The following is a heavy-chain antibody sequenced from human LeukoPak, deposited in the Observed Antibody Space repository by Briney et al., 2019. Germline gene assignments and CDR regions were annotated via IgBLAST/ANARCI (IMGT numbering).Heavy chain of an antibody. J-gene: IGHJ3*02. CDR2: LYYSGST. D-gene: IGHD3-9*01. CDR3: ARDTYYDILTGYYFEAGAFDI. V-gene: IGHV4-39*07. Sequence: SETLSLTCTVSGGSTSSSSYYWGWIRQPPGKGLKWIGSLYYSGSTYYNPSLKSRVTISVDTSKNQFSLKLSSVTAADTAVYYCARDTYYDILTGYYFEAGAFDIWGQGTMVTVSS. CDR1: GGSTSSSSYY.